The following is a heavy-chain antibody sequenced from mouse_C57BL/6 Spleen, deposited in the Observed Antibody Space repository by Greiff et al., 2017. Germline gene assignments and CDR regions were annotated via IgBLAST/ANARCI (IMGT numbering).Heavy chain of an antibody. CDR3: AKENSYSGAMDY. CDR1: GFSLTSSG. V-gene: IGHV2-9*01. D-gene: IGHD2-12*01. Sequence: QVQLKESGPGLVAPSQSLSITCTVSGFSLTSSGVDWVRQPPGTGLAWLGVIWGGGSPNYTSALMSRLSISKDNSKSQVFLKMNSLQTDDTAMYDCAKENSYSGAMDYWGQGTSVTVSS. CDR2: IWGGGSP. J-gene: IGHJ4*01.